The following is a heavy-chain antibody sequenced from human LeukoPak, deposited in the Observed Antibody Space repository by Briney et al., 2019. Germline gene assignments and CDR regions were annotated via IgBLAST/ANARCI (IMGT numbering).Heavy chain of an antibody. Sequence: SETLSLTCTVSGDSISGYYWSWIRQPAGKGLGWIGRIYTSGRTKYNPSFQGRVTMSLDTSKNQFSLRLSSVTAADTAIYYCAKYKFGSDYFSNWGQGTLVTVSS. D-gene: IGHD2/OR15-2a*01. V-gene: IGHV4-4*07. J-gene: IGHJ4*02. CDR1: GDSISGYY. CDR3: AKYKFGSDYFSN. CDR2: IYTSGRT.